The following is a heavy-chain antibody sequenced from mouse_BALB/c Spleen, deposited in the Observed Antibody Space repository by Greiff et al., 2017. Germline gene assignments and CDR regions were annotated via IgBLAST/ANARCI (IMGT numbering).Heavy chain of an antibody. V-gene: IGHV2-6-2*01. CDR1: GFSLTNYG. Sequence: VQRVESGPDLVAPSQSLSITCTVSGFSLTNYGIHWVRQSPGKGLEWLVVIWSDGSTTYNSALKSRLSISKDNSKSQVFLKMNSLQTDDTAMYYCARQSYEGAMDYWGQGTSVTVSS. J-gene: IGHJ4*01. CDR2: IWSDGST. D-gene: IGHD2-12*01. CDR3: ARQSYEGAMDY.